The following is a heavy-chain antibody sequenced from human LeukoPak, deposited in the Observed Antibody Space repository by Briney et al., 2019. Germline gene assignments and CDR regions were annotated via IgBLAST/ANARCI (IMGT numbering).Heavy chain of an antibody. CDR1: GFTFSSYG. CDR3: AKPGTVPGTHSSSYHPYYFDY. CDR2: ISYDGSNK. J-gene: IGHJ4*02. Sequence: GRSLRLSCAASGFTFSSYGMHWVRQAPGKGLEWVAVISYDGSNKYYADSVKGRLTISRDNSKNTLYLQMNSLRAEDTAVYYCAKPGTVPGTHSSSYHPYYFDYWGQGTLVTVSS. V-gene: IGHV3-30*18. D-gene: IGHD6-13*01.